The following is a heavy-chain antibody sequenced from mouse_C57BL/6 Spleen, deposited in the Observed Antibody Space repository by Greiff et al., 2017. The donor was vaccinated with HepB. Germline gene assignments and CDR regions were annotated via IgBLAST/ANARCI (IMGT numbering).Heavy chain of an antibody. D-gene: IGHD2-1*01. V-gene: IGHV1-39*01. J-gene: IGHJ4*01. CDR2: INPNYGTT. CDR1: GYSFTDYN. Sequence: EVKLMESGPELVKPGASVKISCKASGYSFTDYNMNWVKQSNGKSLEWIGVINPNYGTTSYNQKFKGKATLTVDQSSSTAYMQLNSLTSEDSAVYYCARVYYGNPYAMDYWGQGTSVTVSS. CDR3: ARVYYGNPYAMDY.